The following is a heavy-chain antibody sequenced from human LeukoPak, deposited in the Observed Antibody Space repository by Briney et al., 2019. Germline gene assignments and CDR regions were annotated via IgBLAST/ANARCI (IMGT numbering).Heavy chain of an antibody. V-gene: IGHV3-30*02. Sequence: PGGSLRLSCAASGFTFSSYGMHWVRQAPGKGLEWVAFIRYDGSNKYYADSVKGRFTISRDNSKNTLYLQMNSLKTEDTAVYYCTRWTYGYGDYWGQGSLVTVSS. CDR3: TRWTYGYGDY. D-gene: IGHD5-18*01. CDR1: GFTFSSYG. CDR2: IRYDGSNK. J-gene: IGHJ4*02.